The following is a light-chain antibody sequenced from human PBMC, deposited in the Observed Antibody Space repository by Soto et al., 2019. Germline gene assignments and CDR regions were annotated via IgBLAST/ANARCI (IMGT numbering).Light chain of an antibody. Sequence: DFVMTQSLDSLAVSLGERATINSKSSQSVLSTSNNKNYLAWFQHKPGQPPKLVIYWASVRASGVPDRFSGSGSGTDFTLTISSLQAEDVAVYYCQQYHSDPITFGQGTRLEI. CDR2: WAS. CDR3: QQYHSDPIT. V-gene: IGKV4-1*01. CDR1: QSVLSTSNNKNY. J-gene: IGKJ5*01.